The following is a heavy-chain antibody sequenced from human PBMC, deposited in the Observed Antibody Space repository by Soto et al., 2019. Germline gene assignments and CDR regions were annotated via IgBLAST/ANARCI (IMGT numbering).Heavy chain of an antibody. CDR3: ARGPYCSSTSCYFPGLDY. CDR2: ISAYNGNT. J-gene: IGHJ4*02. Sequence: ASVKVSCKASGYTFTSYGISWVRQAPGQGLEWMGWISAYNGNTNYAQKLQGRVTMTTDTSTSTAYMELRSLRSDDTAVYYCARGPYCSSTSCYFPGLDYWGQGTLVNVSS. V-gene: IGHV1-18*01. D-gene: IGHD2-2*01. CDR1: GYTFTSYG.